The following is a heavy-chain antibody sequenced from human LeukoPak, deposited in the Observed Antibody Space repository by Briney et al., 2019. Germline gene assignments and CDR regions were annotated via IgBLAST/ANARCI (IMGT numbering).Heavy chain of an antibody. J-gene: IGHJ5*02. V-gene: IGHV1-8*01. CDR3: ARGRGSGHKENWFDP. CDR1: GYTFTTYD. Sequence: ASVKVSCKASGYTFTTYDINWARQATGQGLEWMGWMNPNSGNTGYARKFQGRVTMTRNTSISTAYMELSSLRSEDTAVYYCARGRGSGHKENWFDPWGQGTLVTVSS. D-gene: IGHD6-19*01. CDR2: MNPNSGNT.